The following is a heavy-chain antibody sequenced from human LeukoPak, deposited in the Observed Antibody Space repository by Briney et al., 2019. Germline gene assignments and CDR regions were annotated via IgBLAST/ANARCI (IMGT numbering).Heavy chain of an antibody. CDR1: GGSFSSGSYY. V-gene: IGHV4-61*02. D-gene: IGHD2-15*01. J-gene: IGHJ3*02. CDR2: IYTSGST. CDR3: ARSGYCSDGNCFSDAFDI. Sequence: SETLSLTCTVSGGSFSSGSYYWSWIRQPAGKGLEWIGRIYTSGSTNYNPSLKSRVTISVDTSKNQFSLKLSSVTAADTAVYYCARSGYCSDGNCFSDAFDIWGQGTMVTVSS.